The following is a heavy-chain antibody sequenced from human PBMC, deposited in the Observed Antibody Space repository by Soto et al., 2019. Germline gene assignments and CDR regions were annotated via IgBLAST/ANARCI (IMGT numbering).Heavy chain of an antibody. CDR1: GGTFSSYA. CDR3: ARQNSAADYSNTNWFDP. V-gene: IGHV1-69*13. CDR2: IIPIFGTA. Sequence: SVKVSCKASGGTFSSYAISWVRQAPGQGLEWMGGIIPIFGTANYAQKFQGRVTITADESTSTAYMELSSLRSEDTAVYYCARQNSAADYSNTNWFDPWGQGTLVTVSS. J-gene: IGHJ5*02. D-gene: IGHD4-4*01.